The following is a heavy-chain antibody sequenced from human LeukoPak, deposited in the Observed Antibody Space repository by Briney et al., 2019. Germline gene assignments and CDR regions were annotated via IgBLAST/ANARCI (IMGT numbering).Heavy chain of an antibody. D-gene: IGHD6-13*01. CDR3: ASLLKQQLRDY. CDR2: ISSSSSYI. CDR1: GFTFSSYS. V-gene: IGHV3-21*01. J-gene: IGHJ4*02. Sequence: GGSLRLSCAASGFTFSSYSMNWVRQAPGRGLEWVSSISSSSSYIYYADSVKGRFTISRDNAKNSLYLQMNSLRAEDTAVYYCASLLKQQLRDYWGQGTLVTVSS.